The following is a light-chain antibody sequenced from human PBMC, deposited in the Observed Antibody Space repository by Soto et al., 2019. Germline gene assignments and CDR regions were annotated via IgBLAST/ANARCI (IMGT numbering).Light chain of an antibody. CDR3: SAYTSTTTVV. CDR1: SSDVGGYNF. J-gene: IGLJ2*01. CDR2: EVI. V-gene: IGLV2-14*01. Sequence: QSVLTQPASVSGSPGQSITISCTGTSSDVGGYNFVSWYQQHPGKAPKLMIYEVINRPSGISDRFSGSKSGNTASLTISGLQAEDEADYYCSAYTSTTTVVFGGGTKVTVL.